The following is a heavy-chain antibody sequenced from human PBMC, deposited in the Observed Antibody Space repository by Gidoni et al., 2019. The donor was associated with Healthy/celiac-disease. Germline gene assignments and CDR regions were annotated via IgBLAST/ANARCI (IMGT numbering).Heavy chain of an antibody. D-gene: IGHD3-3*01. J-gene: IGHJ4*02. Sequence: EVQLVESGGGLVKPGGSLRLSCAASGFTFSSYSMNWVRQAPGKGLELVSSISSSSSYIYYADSVKGRFTISRDNAKNSLYLQMNSLRAEDTAVYYCAKSFWSGYWTFDYWGQGTLVTVSS. CDR1: GFTFSSYS. CDR2: ISSSSSYI. CDR3: AKSFWSGYWTFDY. V-gene: IGHV3-21*01.